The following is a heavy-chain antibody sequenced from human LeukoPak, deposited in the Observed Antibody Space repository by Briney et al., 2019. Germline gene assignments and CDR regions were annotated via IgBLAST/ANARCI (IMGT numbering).Heavy chain of an antibody. Sequence: PGGSLRLSCAASGFTFSDYYMGWVRQAPGKGLEGVSYIYMSGTTIYCADSVKGRFTISRDNAKNSLFLQMNSLRAEDTAVYYCAKDILAAGLFFDYWGQGVLVTVSS. CDR3: AKDILAAGLFFDY. V-gene: IGHV3-11*01. CDR1: GFTFSDYY. J-gene: IGHJ4*02. D-gene: IGHD6-13*01. CDR2: IYMSGTTI.